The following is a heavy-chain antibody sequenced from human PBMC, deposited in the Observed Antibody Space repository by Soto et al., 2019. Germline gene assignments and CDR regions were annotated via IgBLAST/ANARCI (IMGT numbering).Heavy chain of an antibody. CDR3: AKDSRLRYFDWPRWFDP. Sequence: PGGSLRLSCAASGFTFSSYAMSWVRQAPGKGPEWVSAISGSGGSTYYADSVKGRFTISRDNSKNTLYLQMNSLRAEDTAVYYCAKDSRLRYFDWPRWFDPWGQGTLVTVSS. D-gene: IGHD3-9*01. CDR2: ISGSGGST. J-gene: IGHJ5*02. CDR1: GFTFSSYA. V-gene: IGHV3-23*01.